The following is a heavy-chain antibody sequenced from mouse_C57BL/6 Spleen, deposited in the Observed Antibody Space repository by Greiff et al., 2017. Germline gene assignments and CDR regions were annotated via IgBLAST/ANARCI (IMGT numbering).Heavy chain of an antibody. D-gene: IGHD2-5*01. CDR2: ISSGSSTI. J-gene: IGHJ2*01. CDR1: GFTFSDYG. V-gene: IGHV5-17*01. CDR3: ASYYSNYFDY. Sequence: DVMLVESGGGLVKPGGSLKLSCAASGFTFSDYGMHWVRQAPEKGLEWVAYISSGSSTIYYADTVKGRFTISRDNAKNTLFLQMTSLRSEDTAMYYCASYYSNYFDYWGQGTTLTVSS.